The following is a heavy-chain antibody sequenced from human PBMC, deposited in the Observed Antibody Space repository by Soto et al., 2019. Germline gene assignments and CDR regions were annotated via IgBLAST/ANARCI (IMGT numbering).Heavy chain of an antibody. CDR3: ASSVAGHFDY. CDR1: GFRFSIYS. Sequence: EVQLVESGGALVQPGGSLRLSCAASGFRFSIYSMNWVRQAPGKGLEWSAYITSDTKTIKYGDSVKGRFTISRDNAKNSVHLQMNSLSDEDTAVYYCASSVAGHFDYWGQGTVVTVSS. CDR2: ITSDTKTI. V-gene: IGHV3-48*02. D-gene: IGHD6-19*01. J-gene: IGHJ4*02.